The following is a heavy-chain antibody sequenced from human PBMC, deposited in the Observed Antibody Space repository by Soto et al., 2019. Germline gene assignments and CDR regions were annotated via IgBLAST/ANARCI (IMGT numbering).Heavy chain of an antibody. D-gene: IGHD6-19*01. J-gene: IGHJ4*02. Sequence: EVQLVESGGGLVQPGRSLRLSCAASGFTFDDYAMHWVRQAPGKGLEWVSGISWNSGSIGYADSVKGRFTISRDNANNSQYAQTNSLRAADTALYYCAKDTGSGWHRYYFAYWGQGTLVTVSS. V-gene: IGHV3-9*01. CDR2: ISWNSGSI. CDR1: GFTFDDYA. CDR3: AKDTGSGWHRYYFAY.